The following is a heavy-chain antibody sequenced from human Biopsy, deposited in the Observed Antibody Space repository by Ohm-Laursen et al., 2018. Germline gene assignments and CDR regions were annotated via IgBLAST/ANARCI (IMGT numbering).Heavy chain of an antibody. D-gene: IGHD3-3*01. CDR3: ARDPLYFDFWSGFFDT. CDR2: IIPDPAFGKV. J-gene: IGHJ4*02. CDR1: GYTFNTYD. Sequence: SVKVSCKASGYTFNTYDINWARQAPGQGLEWMGGIIPDPAFGKVSYGQKLEGRVTFTADESATTAYMELSSLRPEDTAFYYCARDPLYFDFWSGFFDTWGQGTLVTVSS. V-gene: IGHV1-69*13.